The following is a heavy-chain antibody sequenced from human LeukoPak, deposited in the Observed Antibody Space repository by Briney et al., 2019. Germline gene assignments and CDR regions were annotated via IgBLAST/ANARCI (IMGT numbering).Heavy chain of an antibody. J-gene: IGHJ4*02. CDR3: ARAYDSSGYWLYYFDY. V-gene: IGHV3-74*01. CDR2: INSDGSST. CDR1: GFTFSSYW. D-gene: IGHD3-22*01. Sequence: GGSLRLSCAASGFTFSSYWMHWVRQAPGKGLVWVSRINSDGSSTSYADSVKGRFTISRDNAENTLYLQMNSLRAEDTAVYYCARAYDSSGYWLYYFDYWGQGTLVTVSS.